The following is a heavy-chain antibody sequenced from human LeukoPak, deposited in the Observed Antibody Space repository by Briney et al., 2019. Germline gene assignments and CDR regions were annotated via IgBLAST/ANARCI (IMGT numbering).Heavy chain of an antibody. Sequence: PSETLSLTCTVSGDSISGFHWSWIRQPAGKGLQWIGRISTSGSTNYNPSLKSRVTMSVDRSTNEFSLTVRSVTAADTALYYCARGLPSYGDYVDYYFYMDVWGKGTTVTVSS. J-gene: IGHJ6*03. CDR3: ARGLPSYGDYVDYYFYMDV. D-gene: IGHD4-17*01. V-gene: IGHV4-4*07. CDR2: ISTSGST. CDR1: GDSISGFH.